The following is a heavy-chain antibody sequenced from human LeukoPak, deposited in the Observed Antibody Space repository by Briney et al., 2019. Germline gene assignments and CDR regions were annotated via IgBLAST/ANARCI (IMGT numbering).Heavy chain of an antibody. CDR2: IYHSGST. D-gene: IGHD3-16*02. V-gene: IGHV4-39*07. Sequence: NSSETLSLTCTLAGGSIGSSNYYWGWLRQPPGKGLDWFGSIYHSGSTYYNPSLKSRVPISVDTSKNQFSLKLSSVTAADTAVYYCARRVGLYRYYYYMDVWGKGTTVTISS. J-gene: IGHJ6*03. CDR3: ARRVGLYRYYYYMDV. CDR1: GGSIGSSNYY.